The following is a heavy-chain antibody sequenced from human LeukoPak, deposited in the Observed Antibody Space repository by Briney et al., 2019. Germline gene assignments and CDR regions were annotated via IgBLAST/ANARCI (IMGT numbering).Heavy chain of an antibody. J-gene: IGHJ6*03. V-gene: IGHV4-34*01. D-gene: IGHD2-15*01. Sequence: SETLSLTCAVYGGSFSGYYWSWIRQPPGKGLEWIGEINHSGSTNYNPSLKSRVTISVDTSKNQFSLKLSSVTAADTAVYYCARLGLYRSGGSCYSVIRYYYYMDVWGKGTTVTISS. CDR3: ARLGLYRSGGSCYSVIRYYYYMDV. CDR1: GGSFSGYY. CDR2: INHSGST.